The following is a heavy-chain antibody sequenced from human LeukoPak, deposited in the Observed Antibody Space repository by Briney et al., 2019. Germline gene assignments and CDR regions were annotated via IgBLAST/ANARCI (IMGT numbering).Heavy chain of an antibody. J-gene: IGHJ6*03. CDR1: GGPISSFY. CDR2: IYNHANI. V-gene: IGHV4-4*07. CDR3: AREVSSHYFHYYMEV. Sequence: SETLPLTCTVSGGPISSFYWSWIRQPAGKGLEWIGRIYNHANINYNPSLKSRLTLSIDTSKNQFSMKLTSVTAADTAVYYCAREVSSHYFHYYMEVWGKGATVTVSS. D-gene: IGHD6-6*01.